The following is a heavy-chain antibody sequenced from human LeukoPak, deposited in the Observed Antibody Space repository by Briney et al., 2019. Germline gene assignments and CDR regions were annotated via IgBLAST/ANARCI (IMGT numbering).Heavy chain of an antibody. CDR1: GYTFTVYE. D-gene: IGHD3-22*01. CDR2: TNLNSAGT. Sequence: ASGTVSCTASGYTFTVYETDWVRQAPGHGVGWMGWTNLNSAGTNYAQKFHGTVTMTTDTSISTAYMELSRLRSDDTAVYYCARVLGRYDSSGYYGDAFDIWGQGTMVTVSS. J-gene: IGHJ3*02. CDR3: ARVLGRYDSSGYYGDAFDI. V-gene: IGHV1-2*02.